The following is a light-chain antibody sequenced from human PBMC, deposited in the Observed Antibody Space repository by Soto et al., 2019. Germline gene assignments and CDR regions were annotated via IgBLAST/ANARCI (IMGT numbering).Light chain of an antibody. V-gene: IGKV3-20*01. CDR1: QSVRSSY. CDR3: QQYGTSPRT. Sequence: EIVLTQSPGTLSLSPGERATLSCRASQSVRSSYLAWYQQKLGQAPRLLIYGVSNRATGIPDRFSGSGDGTDVTLTISRLESEDFAVYYCQQYGTSPRTFGQGTKVEIK. J-gene: IGKJ1*01. CDR2: GVS.